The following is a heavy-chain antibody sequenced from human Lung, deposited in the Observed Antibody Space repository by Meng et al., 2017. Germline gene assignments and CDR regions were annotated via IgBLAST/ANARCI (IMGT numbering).Heavy chain of an antibody. Sequence: QVQLGQSGAEGKKPGASVKCSCQASGYSFTTYGMHWLRQAPGQRLEWMGWINTDNGDTHYSQKFQGRVTITRDTSARTAYMELSSLRSEDTAVYFCARDERGGPYYFDYWGQGTLVTVSS. CDR2: INTDNGDT. V-gene: IGHV1-3*04. CDR1: GYSFTTYG. CDR3: ARDERGGPYYFDY. J-gene: IGHJ4*02.